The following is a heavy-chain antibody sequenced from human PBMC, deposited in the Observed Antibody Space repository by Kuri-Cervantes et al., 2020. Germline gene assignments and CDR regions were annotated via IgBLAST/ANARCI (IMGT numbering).Heavy chain of an antibody. V-gene: IGHV1-69*13. J-gene: IGHJ3*02. CDR3: ARDPPYDSSGYYYGAHAFDI. D-gene: IGHD3-22*01. Sequence: SVKVSCKASGGTFSSYAISWVRQAPGQGLEWMGGIIPIFGTANYAQKFQGRVTITADESTSTAYMELSSLRSEDTAVYYCARDPPYDSSGYYYGAHAFDIWGQGTMVTVSS. CDR2: IIPIFGTA. CDR1: GGTFSSYA.